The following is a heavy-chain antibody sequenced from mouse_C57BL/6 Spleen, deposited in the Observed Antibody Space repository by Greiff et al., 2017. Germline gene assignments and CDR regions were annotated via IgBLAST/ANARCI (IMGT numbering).Heavy chain of an antibody. V-gene: IGHV5-9*01. CDR3: ARYITTVVFDY. Sequence: EVKLVESGGGLVKPGGSLKLSCAASGFTFSSYTMSWVRQTPEKRLEWVATISGGGGNTYYPDSVKGRFTIARVNAKNTLYLQMSSLRSEDTALYYCARYITTVVFDYWGQGTTLTVSS. D-gene: IGHD1-1*01. CDR1: GFTFSSYT. J-gene: IGHJ2*01. CDR2: ISGGGGNT.